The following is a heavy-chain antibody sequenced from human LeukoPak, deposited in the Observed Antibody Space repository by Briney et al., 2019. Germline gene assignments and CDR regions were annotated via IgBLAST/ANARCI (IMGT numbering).Heavy chain of an antibody. CDR1: GGSISSSSYY. CDR3: ARPNYDILTGYYHLLEDV. D-gene: IGHD3-9*01. Sequence: SETLSLTCTVSGGSISSSSYYWGWIRQPPGKGLEWIGSIYYSGSTYYNPSLKSRVTISVGTSKNQFSLKLSSVTAADTAVYYCARPNYDILTGYYHLLEDVWGKGTTVTVSS. J-gene: IGHJ6*04. CDR2: IYYSGST. V-gene: IGHV4-39*01.